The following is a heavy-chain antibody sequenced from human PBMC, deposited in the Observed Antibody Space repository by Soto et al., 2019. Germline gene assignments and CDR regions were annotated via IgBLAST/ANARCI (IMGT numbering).Heavy chain of an antibody. J-gene: IGHJ4*02. CDR3: ARGYYDFWSGGHFDY. V-gene: IGHV4-61*01. Sequence: PSETLSLTCTVSGGSISSGNYYWTWIRQPPGKGLEWIGYIYYSGSTYYNPSLKSRVTISVDTSKNQFSLKLSSVTAADTAVYYCARGYYDFWSGGHFDYWGQGTLVTVSS. D-gene: IGHD3-3*01. CDR2: IYYSGST. CDR1: GGSISSGNYY.